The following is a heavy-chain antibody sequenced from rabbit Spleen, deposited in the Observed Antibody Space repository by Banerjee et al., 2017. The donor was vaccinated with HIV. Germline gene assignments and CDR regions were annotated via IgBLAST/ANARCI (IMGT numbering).Heavy chain of an antibody. CDR3: VREAGYGGYGDGNL. CDR1: GFSFSSGDY. J-gene: IGHJ4*01. V-gene: IGHV1S40*01. CDR2: INASTGKP. Sequence: QSLEESGGGLVQPEGSLTLTCTASGFSFSSGDYMCWVRQAPGKGLEWIACINASTGKPVYATWASGRFTISRTSSTTVTLRMTSLTAADTATYFCVREAGYGGYGDGNLWGPGTLVTVS. D-gene: IGHD6-1*01.